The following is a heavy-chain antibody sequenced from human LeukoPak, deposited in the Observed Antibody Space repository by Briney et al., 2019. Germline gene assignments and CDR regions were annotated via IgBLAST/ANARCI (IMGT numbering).Heavy chain of an antibody. V-gene: IGHV4-38-2*02. D-gene: IGHD2-15*01. CDR2: IYHFGRT. J-gene: IGHJ4*02. CDR3: ARCRDSGGSCYSGFDY. CDR1: GYSINNGYD. Sequence: PSETLSLTCTVSGYSINNGYDWGWIRQPPGKGLEWIGSIYHFGRTYYNPSLKSRATISVDTSKSQFSLKLSSVTAADTAVYYCARCRDSGGSCYSGFDYWGQGTLVTVSS.